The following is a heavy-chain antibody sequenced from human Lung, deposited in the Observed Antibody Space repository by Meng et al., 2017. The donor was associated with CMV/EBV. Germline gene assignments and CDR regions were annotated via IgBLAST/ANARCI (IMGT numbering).Heavy chain of an antibody. CDR1: GGSIGSGGYY. D-gene: IGHD5-24*01. CDR2: IYYTGST. J-gene: IGHJ4*02. Sequence: QVQAEESGPGRVKPSQTLSLTCTVSGGSIGSGGYYWSWIRQHPGKGLEWIGYIYYTGSTFYNPSLKSRVTISVDTSKNQFSLKLIPATAADTAVYYCAREAGRDGYATPKFDYWGQGTLVTVSS. CDR3: AREAGRDGYATPKFDY. V-gene: IGHV4-31*03.